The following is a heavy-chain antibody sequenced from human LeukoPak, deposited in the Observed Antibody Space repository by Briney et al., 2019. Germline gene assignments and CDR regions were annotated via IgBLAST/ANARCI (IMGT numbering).Heavy chain of an antibody. CDR3: ARVGGITIFGVPKDYYGMDV. J-gene: IGHJ6*02. D-gene: IGHD3-3*01. Sequence: SETLSLTCAVYGGSFSGYYWSWIRQPPGKGLEWIGEINHSGSTNYNPSLKSRVTISVDRSKNQFSLKLSSVTAADTAVYYCARVGGITIFGVPKDYYGMDVWGQGTTVTVSS. CDR2: INHSGST. CDR1: GGSFSGYY. V-gene: IGHV4-34*01.